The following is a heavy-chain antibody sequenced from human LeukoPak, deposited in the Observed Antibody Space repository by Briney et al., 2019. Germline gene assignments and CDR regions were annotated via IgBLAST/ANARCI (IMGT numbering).Heavy chain of an antibody. CDR3: ARTPRVLAVIRFDS. Sequence: PGGSLRLSCAASGFTFDDYAMHWVRQAPGKGLEWVSGISWNSGSIGYADSVKGRFTISRDNAKNSLYLQMNSLRAEDTAVYYCARTPRVLAVIRFDSWGQGTLVTVSS. CDR2: ISWNSGSI. CDR1: GFTFDDYA. J-gene: IGHJ4*02. V-gene: IGHV3-9*01. D-gene: IGHD2-2*02.